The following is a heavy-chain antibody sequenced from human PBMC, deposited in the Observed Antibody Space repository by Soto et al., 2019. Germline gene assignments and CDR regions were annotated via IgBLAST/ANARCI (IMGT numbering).Heavy chain of an antibody. V-gene: IGHV3-23*01. J-gene: IGHJ4*02. D-gene: IGHD3-22*01. Sequence: EVLLLESGGGSVQPGGSLRLSCVASRFSFSTYAMNWVRQSPGKGLEWVSAISDSGGKTHYTDSVKGRFTISRDNSKTTLYLQMTVLSAEDTAVYYCAKGGGYDNTGYSFAYWGQGTVVTVSS. CDR1: RFSFSTYA. CDR3: AKGGGYDNTGYSFAY. CDR2: ISDSGGKT.